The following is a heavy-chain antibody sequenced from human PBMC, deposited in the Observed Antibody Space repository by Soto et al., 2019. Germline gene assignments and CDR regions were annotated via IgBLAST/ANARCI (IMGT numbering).Heavy chain of an antibody. CDR3: SRGGSDYYFDD. Sequence: EVQLVESGGGLVQPGGSLRLSCAASGFTFSSYAMHWVRQAPGKGLEYVSAISSNGGSTYYANSVQGRFTISRDNSKNTLYLQMGSLRAEDMAVYYCSRGGSDYYFDDLGQGTLVTVST. CDR1: GFTFSSYA. J-gene: IGHJ4*02. V-gene: IGHV3-64*01. CDR2: ISSNGGST. D-gene: IGHD2-21*02.